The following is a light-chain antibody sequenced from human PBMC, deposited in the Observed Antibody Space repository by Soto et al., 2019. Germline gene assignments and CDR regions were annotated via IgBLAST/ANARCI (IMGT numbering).Light chain of an antibody. J-gene: IGKJ1*01. V-gene: IGKV3-15*01. CDR1: QSVSIN. CDR2: GAS. CDR3: QEYDNWPPEGT. Sequence: TVLTQSPATLSVSPGERASLSCRASQSVSINLAWYQQKPGQAPRLLIYGASTRATGIPARFSGSGSGTEFTLTINSLQSEDFAVYYCQEYDNWPPEGTVGQGTKVDSK.